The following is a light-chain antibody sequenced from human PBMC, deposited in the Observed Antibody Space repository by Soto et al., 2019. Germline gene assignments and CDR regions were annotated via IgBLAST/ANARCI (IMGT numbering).Light chain of an antibody. J-gene: IGLJ3*02. Sequence: QSVLTQPPSASGTPGQRVTISCSGSSANIGSNTVNWYQQLPGTAPKRLIYSNNQRPSGVPDRCSGSKSGTAASLAISGLQSEDEADYYCAAWDDSLNGPVFGGGTKVTVL. V-gene: IGLV1-44*01. CDR3: AAWDDSLNGPV. CDR1: SANIGSNT. CDR2: SNN.